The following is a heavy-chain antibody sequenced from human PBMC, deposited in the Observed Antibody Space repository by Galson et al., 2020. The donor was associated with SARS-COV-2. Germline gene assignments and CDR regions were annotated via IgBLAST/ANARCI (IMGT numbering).Heavy chain of an antibody. Sequence: ASETLSLTCTVSGGSISSYYWSWIRQPPGKGLEWIGYIYYSGSTNYNPSLKSRATIPVDTSKNQSSLKLSSVTAADTAGYYCARVGRVAAIRGHDAFDTWGQGTMVTVSS. CDR1: GGSISSYY. V-gene: IGHV4-59*01. CDR3: ARVGRVAAIRGHDAFDT. J-gene: IGHJ3*02. D-gene: IGHD2-15*01. CDR2: IYYSGST.